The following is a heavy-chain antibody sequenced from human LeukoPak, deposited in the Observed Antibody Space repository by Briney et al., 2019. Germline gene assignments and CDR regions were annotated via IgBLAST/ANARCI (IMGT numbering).Heavy chain of an antibody. CDR1: GFTFSSYA. CDR2: ISGSGSST. D-gene: IGHD6-19*01. CDR3: AKGVAVASPYYFDY. V-gene: IGHV3-23*01. Sequence: GGSLRLSCAASGFTFSSYAMGWVRQAPGKGLEWVSPISGSGSSTYYADSVKGRFTISRDNSKNTLYLQMNGLRAEDTAVYYCAKGVAVASPYYFDYWGQGTLVTVSS. J-gene: IGHJ4*02.